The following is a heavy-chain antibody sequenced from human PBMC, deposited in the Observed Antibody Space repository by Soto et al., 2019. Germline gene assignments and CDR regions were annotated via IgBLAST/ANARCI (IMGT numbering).Heavy chain of an antibody. CDR2: ISAYNGNT. CDR1: GYTFTSYG. D-gene: IGHD2-2*01. CDR3: ARGWNCSSISCYAEDPFYGMDV. V-gene: IGHV1-18*01. Sequence: ASVKVSCKASGYTFTSYGISWVRQAPGQGLEWMGWISAYNGNTNYAQKLQGRVTMTTDTSTSTAYMELRSLRSDDTAVYYCARGWNCSSISCYAEDPFYGMDVWGQGTTVTGSS. J-gene: IGHJ6*02.